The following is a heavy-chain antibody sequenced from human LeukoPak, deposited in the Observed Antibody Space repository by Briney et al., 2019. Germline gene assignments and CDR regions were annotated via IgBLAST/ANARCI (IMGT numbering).Heavy chain of an antibody. D-gene: IGHD2-21*02. V-gene: IGHV1-69*13. CDR3: ARDVPGVTPSSE. Sequence: ASVKVSCKASGGTFISYAISWVRQAPAQGLKWMGGIIPIFGTANYAQKFQGRVTITADESTSTAYMELSSLRSEDTAVYYCARDVPGVTPSSEWGQGTRVTVSS. CDR1: GGTFISYA. J-gene: IGHJ4*02. CDR2: IIPIFGTA.